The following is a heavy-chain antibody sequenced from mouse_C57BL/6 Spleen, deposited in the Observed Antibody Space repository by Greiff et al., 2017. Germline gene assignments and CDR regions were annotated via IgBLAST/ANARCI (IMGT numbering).Heavy chain of an antibody. J-gene: IGHJ2*01. V-gene: IGHV1-52*01. Sequence: QVQLKQPGAELVRPGSSVKLSCKASGYTFTSYWMHWVKQRPIQGLEWIGNIDPSDSETHYNQKFKDKATLTVDKSSSTAYMQLSSLTSEDSAVYYCARYDGYLYYFDYWGQGTTLTVSS. D-gene: IGHD2-3*01. CDR2: IDPSDSET. CDR1: GYTFTSYW. CDR3: ARYDGYLYYFDY.